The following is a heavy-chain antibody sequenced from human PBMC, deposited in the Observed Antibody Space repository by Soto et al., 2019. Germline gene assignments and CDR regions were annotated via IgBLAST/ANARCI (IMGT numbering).Heavy chain of an antibody. CDR3: ARGVKYGAYSRWFDP. CDR1: GNNFTSYD. CDR2: MNPNSGNT. Sequence: QVQLVQSGAEVKKPGASVKVSCKASGNNFTSYDNNWVRQATGQGLEYLGWMNPNSGNTAYVQKFQGRVTLTWYTSITTAYMDLSGLRSEDTAVYCCARGVKYGAYSRWFDPWGQGTLVTVSS. D-gene: IGHD4-17*01. V-gene: IGHV1-8*01. J-gene: IGHJ5*02.